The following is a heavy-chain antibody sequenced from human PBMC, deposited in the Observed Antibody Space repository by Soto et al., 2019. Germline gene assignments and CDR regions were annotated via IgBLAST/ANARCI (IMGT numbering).Heavy chain of an antibody. CDR2: ILLNGGT. D-gene: IGHD1-7*01. CDR3: ASGNHGITGTSEY. J-gene: IGHJ4*02. CDR1: GDSISSSGC. V-gene: IGHV4-4*02. Sequence: SENPSLTCAVSGDSISSSGCWTWVRQPQGKGLEWIGEILLNGGTNYNPSFTSRVTISVATSKNNSTRRLNSVTAADTAVYYCASGNHGITGTSEYWGEGTLVA.